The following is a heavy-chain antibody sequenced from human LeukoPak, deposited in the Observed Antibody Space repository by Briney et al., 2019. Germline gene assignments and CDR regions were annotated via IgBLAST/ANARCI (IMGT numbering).Heavy chain of an antibody. J-gene: IGHJ6*03. CDR1: GGSFSGYY. Sequence: SETLSLTCAVYGGSFSGYYWSWIRQPPGKGLEGIGKINHSGSTNFNPSLKSRVTISVDTSKNQFSLKLSSVTAADTAVYYGARGRIAAPPDYYYMDVWGKGTTVTVAS. CDR2: INHSGST. CDR3: ARGRIAAPPDYYYMDV. D-gene: IGHD6-6*01. V-gene: IGHV4-34*01.